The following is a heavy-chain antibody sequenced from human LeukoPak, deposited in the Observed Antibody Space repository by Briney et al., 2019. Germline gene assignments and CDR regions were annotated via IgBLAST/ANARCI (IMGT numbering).Heavy chain of an antibody. J-gene: IGHJ3*02. CDR1: GGSITNNNW. V-gene: IGHV4-4*02. Sequence: PSETLSLTCAVSGGSITNNNWWSWVRQPPGQGLEWIGEIFPSGSTTYSPSLKSRVTISMDKSRNQFSLKLTSVTAADTAVYYCHSVADAFDIWGQGTMVTVPP. CDR3: HSVADAFDI. CDR2: IFPSGST. D-gene: IGHD4-23*01.